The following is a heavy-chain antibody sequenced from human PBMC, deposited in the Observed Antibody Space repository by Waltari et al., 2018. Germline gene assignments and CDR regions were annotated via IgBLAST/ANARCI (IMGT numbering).Heavy chain of an antibody. D-gene: IGHD4-17*01. J-gene: IGHJ2*01. CDR3: ARGGRTTVTTGYFDL. CDR1: GGSISSYY. Sequence: QVQLQESGPGLVKPSETLSLTCTVSGGSISSYYWSWIRQPPGKGLEWIGYIYYIGSTNDNPALKSRVTISVDTSKNQFSLKLSSVTAADTAVYYCARGGRTTVTTGYFDLWGRGTLVTVSS. CDR2: IYYIGST. V-gene: IGHV4-59*01.